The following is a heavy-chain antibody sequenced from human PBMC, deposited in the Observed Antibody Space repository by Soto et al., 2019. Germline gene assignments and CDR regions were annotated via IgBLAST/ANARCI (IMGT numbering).Heavy chain of an antibody. J-gene: IGHJ4*02. V-gene: IGHV1-46*01. CDR2: INPHGGST. CDR3: AGASSRVSSVVAAY. CDR1: RDTFTSYY. D-gene: IGHD2-15*01. Sequence: ASVKVSCKAPRDTFTSYYINWVRQAPGQGLEWIGVINPHGGSTVYAQKFQGRLTLTSDMPSRTVYMQLSNLRSDDTAVYYCAGASSRVSSVVAAYWGQGTLVTV.